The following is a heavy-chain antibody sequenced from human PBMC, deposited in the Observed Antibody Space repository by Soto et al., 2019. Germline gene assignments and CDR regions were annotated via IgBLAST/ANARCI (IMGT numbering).Heavy chain of an antibody. D-gene: IGHD5-18*01. J-gene: IGHJ6*02. CDR3: ARGESSRGYSDGALGRPQATYYRMDV. CDR2: IIPIFGTA. CDR1: GGTFSSYA. Sequence: QVQLVQSGAEVKKPGSSVKVSCKASGGTFSSYAISWVRQAPGQGLEWMGGIIPIFGTANYAQKFQGRVTIPADAATSTAYMELSSRRSEDTAVYYCARGESSRGYSDGALGRPQATYYRMDVWGQGTTVTVSS. V-gene: IGHV1-69*01.